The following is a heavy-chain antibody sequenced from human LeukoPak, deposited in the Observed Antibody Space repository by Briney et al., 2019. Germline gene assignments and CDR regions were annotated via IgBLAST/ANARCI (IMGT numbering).Heavy chain of an antibody. V-gene: IGHV4-34*01. CDR3: ARGLGAYWFDP. J-gene: IGHJ5*02. CDR1: GGSFSGYY. Sequence: SETLSLTCAVYGGSFSGYYWSWIRQPPGKGLEWIGEINHSGSTNYNPSLKSQVTISVDTSKNQFSLKLSSVTAADTAVYYCARGLGAYWFDPWGQGTLVTVSS. CDR2: INHSGST.